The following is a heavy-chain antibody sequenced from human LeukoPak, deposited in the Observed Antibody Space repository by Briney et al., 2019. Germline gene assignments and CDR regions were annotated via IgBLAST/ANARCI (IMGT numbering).Heavy chain of an antibody. CDR3: ARDLGGELSFDY. V-gene: IGHV3-7*01. CDR1: GFDFTNYC. D-gene: IGHD3-16*02. J-gene: IGHJ4*02. CDR2: IRQNGLET. Sequence: GGSLRLSCTTSGFDFTNYCMTWVRQAPGKGLEWVANIRQNGLETDYLVSVKGRFTISRDNAKNSLYLQMNSLRAEDTAVYYCARDLGGELSFDYWGQGTLVTVSS.